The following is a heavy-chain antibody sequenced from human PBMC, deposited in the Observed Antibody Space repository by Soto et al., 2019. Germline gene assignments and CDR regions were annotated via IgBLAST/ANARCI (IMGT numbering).Heavy chain of an antibody. CDR1: GFTFSNFG. J-gene: IGHJ4*02. CDR2: ISAGGGST. D-gene: IGHD2-15*01. V-gene: IGHV3-23*01. Sequence: VQLLESGGGLVQPGGSLRLSCVASGFTFSNFGMRWVRQAPGKGLEWVSTISAGGGSTYYADSVKGRFTISRDNSKNTLYLQMNSLSPEDTAIYYCTKAQDYCFDYWGQGTLVTASS. CDR3: TKAQDYCFDY.